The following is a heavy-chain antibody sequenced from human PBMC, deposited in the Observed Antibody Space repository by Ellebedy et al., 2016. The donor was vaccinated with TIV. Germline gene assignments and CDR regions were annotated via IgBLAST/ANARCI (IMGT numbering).Heavy chain of an antibody. CDR2: INHSGST. V-gene: IGHV4-34*01. CDR1: GGSFSGYY. D-gene: IGHD3-10*01. Sequence: MPGGSLRLSCAVYGGSFSGYYWSWIRQPPGTGLEWSGEINHSGSTNYNPSLKSRVTLSIDTSKKQFSLRLSSVTAADTAVYYCARCVKVWGVIIPFNWFDPWGQGTLVSISS. J-gene: IGHJ5*02. CDR3: ARCVKVWGVIIPFNWFDP.